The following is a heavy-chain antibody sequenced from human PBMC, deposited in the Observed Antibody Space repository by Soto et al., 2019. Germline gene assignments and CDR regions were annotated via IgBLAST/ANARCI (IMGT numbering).Heavy chain of an antibody. D-gene: IGHD3-22*01. CDR1: GFAFSSAW. CDR2: LKSEAAGGTT. J-gene: IGHJ4*02. CDR3: SYDSSRGDY. Sequence: PGGSLRLSCAACGFAFSSAWMSWVRQAPGKGLEWVGRLKSEAAGGTTDYAAPVKGRFTISRDDSKNTLYLQMNSLKTDDTAVYYCSYDSSRGDYWGLGTLVTVSS. V-gene: IGHV3-15*01.